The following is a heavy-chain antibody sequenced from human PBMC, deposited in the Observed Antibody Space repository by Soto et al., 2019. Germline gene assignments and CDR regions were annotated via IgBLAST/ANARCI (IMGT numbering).Heavy chain of an antibody. CDR1: GYTFTSYY. J-gene: IGHJ4*02. V-gene: IGHV1-46*01. Sequence: QVLLVQSGAEVTRPGASVKVSCKASGYTFTSYYMHWVRQATGQGLEWMAMINPSGGRTKYAQIFQGRVTLTRDTSTGTVDMELSSLTYEDTAIYYCARGPSCGGDCYLFDYWGQGTQVTVSS. CDR2: INPSGGRT. D-gene: IGHD2-21*02. CDR3: ARGPSCGGDCYLFDY.